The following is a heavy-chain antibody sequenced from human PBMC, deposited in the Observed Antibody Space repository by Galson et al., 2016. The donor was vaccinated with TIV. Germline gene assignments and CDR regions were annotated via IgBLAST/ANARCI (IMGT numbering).Heavy chain of an antibody. CDR3: ARDIPEYTMGGLDL. D-gene: IGHD2-21*01. CDR2: ISSEGQTR. CDR1: GFTFDSYV. J-gene: IGHJ3*01. Sequence: SLRLSCAASGFTFDSYVMHWVRQAPGKGLEWVAVISSEGQTRIYADSVRGRFTISRDNSQHTLFLQMDNLRHGDTALYYCARDIPEYTMGGLDLWGQGTMVTVSS. V-gene: IGHV3-30*04.